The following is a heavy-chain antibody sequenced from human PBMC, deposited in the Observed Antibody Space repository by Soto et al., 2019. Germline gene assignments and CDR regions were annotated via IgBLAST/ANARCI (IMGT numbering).Heavy chain of an antibody. Sequence: SVKVSCKASGCTFSSYAISWVRQAPGQVLEWMGGIIPIFGTANYAQKFQGRVTITADESTSTAYMELSSLRSEDTAVYYCARDPRRSNYYDSSGYPYYFDYWGQGTLVTVSS. CDR2: IIPIFGTA. CDR1: GCTFSSYA. D-gene: IGHD3-22*01. V-gene: IGHV1-69*13. J-gene: IGHJ4*02. CDR3: ARDPRRSNYYDSSGYPYYFDY.